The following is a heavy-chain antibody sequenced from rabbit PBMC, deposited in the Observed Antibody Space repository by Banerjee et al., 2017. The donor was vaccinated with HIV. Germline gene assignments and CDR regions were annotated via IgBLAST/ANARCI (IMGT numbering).Heavy chain of an antibody. CDR2: IYTGSGST. CDR3: VRETETYAGYAGYGYYFDL. Sequence: QSLEESGGDLVKPGASLTLTCTASGFSFSSSYYMCWVRQAPGKGLEWIGCIYTGSGSTYYASGAKGRFTISKTSSTTVTLQMTSLTAADTATYFCVRETETYAGYAGYGYYFDLWGQGTLGTVS. CDR1: GFSFSSSYY. D-gene: IGHD7-1*01. V-gene: IGHV1S40*01. J-gene: IGHJ4*01.